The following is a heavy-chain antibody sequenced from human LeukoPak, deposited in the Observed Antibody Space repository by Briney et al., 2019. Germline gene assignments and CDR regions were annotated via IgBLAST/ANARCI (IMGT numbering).Heavy chain of an antibody. CDR1: GYTFIAYF. CDR2: INPNSRGT. V-gene: IGHV1-2*02. D-gene: IGHD3-10*01. Sequence: ASVRVSCQTSGYTFIAYFIHWVRQAPGQGLEWMGWINPNSRGTTFAQKFQGRVTLTRDTSINTVYMDLSGLTSDDTAVYYCARNMVRGVPLGQYYFDYWGQGALVTVSS. J-gene: IGHJ4*02. CDR3: ARNMVRGVPLGQYYFDY.